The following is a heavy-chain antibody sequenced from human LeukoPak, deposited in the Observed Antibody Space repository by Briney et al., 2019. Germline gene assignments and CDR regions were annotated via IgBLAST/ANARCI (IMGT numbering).Heavy chain of an antibody. V-gene: IGHV3-11*01. J-gene: IGHJ4*02. CDR1: GFTFSDYY. Sequence: PGGSLRLSCAASGFTFSDYYMSWIRQAPGKRLEWVSYISSSGSTIYYADSVKGRFTISRDNAKNSLYLQMNSLRAEDAAVYYCAAKGYSYGYVFDYWGQGTLVTVSS. CDR2: ISSSGSTI. CDR3: AAKGYSYGYVFDY. D-gene: IGHD5-18*01.